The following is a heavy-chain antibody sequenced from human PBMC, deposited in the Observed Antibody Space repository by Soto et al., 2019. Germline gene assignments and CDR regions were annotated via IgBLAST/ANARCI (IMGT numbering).Heavy chain of an antibody. Sequence: SVKVSCKACGGTFSSYAISWVRQAPGQGLEWRGGIIPIFGTANYAQKFQGRVTITADESTSTAYMELSSLRSEDTAVYYCARFRGVGATASYYYYGMDVWGQGTTVTVSS. J-gene: IGHJ6*02. V-gene: IGHV1-69*13. CDR1: GGTFSSYA. D-gene: IGHD1-26*01. CDR2: IIPIFGTA. CDR3: ARFRGVGATASYYYYGMDV.